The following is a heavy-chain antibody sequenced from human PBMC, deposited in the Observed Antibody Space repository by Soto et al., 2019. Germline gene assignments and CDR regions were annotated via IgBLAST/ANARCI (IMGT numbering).Heavy chain of an antibody. V-gene: IGHV1-69*05. CDR1: GGTFSTSA. J-gene: IGHJ6*02. D-gene: IGHD5-12*01. CDR2: IMPVFPTP. Sequence: VQLEQSGPEVKKPGSSVKVSCKASGGTFSTSALSWVRQAPGQGLEWMGGIMPVFPTPDYAQKFQGRVTITPAESTTTAYMELGALTSDATAVYYCARDNDRLQLGGNYYYILDVWGQGTAVTVSS. CDR3: ARDNDRLQLGGNYYYILDV.